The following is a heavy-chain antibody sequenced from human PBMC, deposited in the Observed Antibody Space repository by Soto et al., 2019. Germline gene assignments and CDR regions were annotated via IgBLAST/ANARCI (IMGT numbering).Heavy chain of an antibody. CDR2: ISGTGDST. CDR1: GFTFSNYK. V-gene: IGHV3-23*01. CDR3: AKAFREFSTSMDI. J-gene: IGHJ6*04. D-gene: IGHD3-10*01. Sequence: GGSLRLSCAASGFTFSNYKMRWVRQAPGNGLEWVSTISGTGDSTYYADSVKGRFTISRDNSKNTLYLQMNSLRAEDTAIYYCAKAFREFSTSMDIWGKGTRVTVS.